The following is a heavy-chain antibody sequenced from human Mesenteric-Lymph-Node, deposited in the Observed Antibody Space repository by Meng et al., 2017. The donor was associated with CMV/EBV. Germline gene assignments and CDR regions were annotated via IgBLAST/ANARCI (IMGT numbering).Heavy chain of an antibody. D-gene: IGHD3-3*01. CDR2: INHRGST. CDR1: GGSFSGYD. CDR3: ARKIFGVIIRFDF. Sequence: GSLRLSCAVYGGSFSGYDWTWIRQSPGKGLEWIGEINHRGSTNYNPSLKSRLTISLDTSKNQFSLKLKSVTAADTAVYYCARKIFGVIIRFDFWGQGTLVTVSS. V-gene: IGHV4-34*01. J-gene: IGHJ4*02.